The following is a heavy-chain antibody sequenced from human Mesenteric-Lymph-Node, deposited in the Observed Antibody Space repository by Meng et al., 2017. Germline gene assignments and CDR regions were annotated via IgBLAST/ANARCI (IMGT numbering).Heavy chain of an antibody. CDR3: ARESRSGRYDYFDY. CDR1: GFTVSNNY. Sequence: GESLKISCAASGFTVSNNYMSWVRQAPGKGLEWVSVIYSGGSTNYADYVKGRFTISRDNSKNTLYLQMNSLRVEDTAVYYCARESRSGRYDYFDYWGQGTLVTVSS. J-gene: IGHJ4*02. V-gene: IGHV3-66*02. D-gene: IGHD1-26*01. CDR2: IYSGGST.